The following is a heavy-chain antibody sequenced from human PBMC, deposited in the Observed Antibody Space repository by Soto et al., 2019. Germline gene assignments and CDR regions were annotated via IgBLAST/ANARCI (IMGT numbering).Heavy chain of an antibody. Sequence: SETLSLTCTVSGDSVSSSNYYWGWIRQPPGKGLEWIGSIYYGGSTFYNPSLKSRVTISVDTSKNQFSLRLSSVTAADTAVYYCSKTDYYFYGKDVLGQWTTVTVSS. V-gene: IGHV4-39*01. CDR2: IYYGGST. J-gene: IGHJ6*02. CDR3: SKTDYYFYGKDV. CDR1: GDSVSSSNYY.